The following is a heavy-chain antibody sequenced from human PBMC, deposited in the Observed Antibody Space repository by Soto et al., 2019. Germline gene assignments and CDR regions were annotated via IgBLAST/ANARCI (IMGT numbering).Heavy chain of an antibody. V-gene: IGHV3-23*01. J-gene: IGHJ1*01. CDR1: GFTFSSYA. Sequence: EVQLLESGGGLVQPGGSLRLSCAASGFTFSSYAMSWVRQAPGKGLEWVSAISGSGGSTYYADSVKGRFTISRDNSKNTLYVQMNSLRAEDTAVCYCAKFRGYGPREHWGQGTLVTVSS. CDR2: ISGSGGST. D-gene: IGHD5-18*01. CDR3: AKFRGYGPREH.